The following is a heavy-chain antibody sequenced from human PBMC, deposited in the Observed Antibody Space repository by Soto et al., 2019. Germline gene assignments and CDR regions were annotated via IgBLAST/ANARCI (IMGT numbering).Heavy chain of an antibody. J-gene: IGHJ4*02. D-gene: IGHD6-6*01. V-gene: IGHV4-31*03. CDR2: IYYSGST. CDR3: ARKGYSSSPLDY. CDR1: GGSISSGGYY. Sequence: LSLTCTVSGGSISSGGYYWSWIRQHPGKGLEWIGYIYYSGSTYYNPSLKSRVTISVDTSKNQFSLKLSSVTAADTAVYYCARKGYSSSPLDYWGQGTLVTVSS.